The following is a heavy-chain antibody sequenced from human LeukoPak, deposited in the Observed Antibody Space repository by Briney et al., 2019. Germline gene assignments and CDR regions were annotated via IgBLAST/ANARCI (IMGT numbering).Heavy chain of an antibody. CDR1: GFTFSNAC. D-gene: IGHD3-3*01. J-gene: IGHJ6*03. V-gene: IGHV3-30*02. Sequence: GGSLRLSCAASGFTFSNACMSWVRHTPGKGLEWVAFIRYDGSNEYYADSVKGRFTISRDNSKNTLYLQMNSLRAEDTAVYYCAKNYFGVVIKGNYMDVWGKGTTVTVSS. CDR3: AKNYFGVVIKGNYMDV. CDR2: IRYDGSNE.